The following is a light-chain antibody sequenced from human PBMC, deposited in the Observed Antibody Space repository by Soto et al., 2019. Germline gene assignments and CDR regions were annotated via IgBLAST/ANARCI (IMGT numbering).Light chain of an antibody. CDR3: QQYGSSLWT. V-gene: IGKV3-20*01. CDR2: GAS. J-gene: IGKJ1*01. CDR1: ESVSSSY. Sequence: EIVLTQSPGTLSLSPGERGTLSCRASESVSSSYLAWYQQKPGQPPRLLTYGASSRATGIPDRFSGSGSGTDFTLTISRLEPEDFAVYYCQQYGSSLWTFGQGTKVDIK.